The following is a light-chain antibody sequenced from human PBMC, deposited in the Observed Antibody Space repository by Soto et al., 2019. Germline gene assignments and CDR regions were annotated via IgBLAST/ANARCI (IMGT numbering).Light chain of an antibody. V-gene: IGLV2-8*01. CDR1: SSDVGGYNF. CDR3: SSSAGTNNLV. J-gene: IGLJ1*01. CDR2: EVS. Sequence: QSALTQPPSASGSPGQSVTISCTGTSSDVGGYNFVSWYQQHPGKAPRVLIYEVSERPSGVPDRFSGSKSGNTASLTVSGLQAEDEADYYCSSSAGTNNLVFGTGTKVTV.